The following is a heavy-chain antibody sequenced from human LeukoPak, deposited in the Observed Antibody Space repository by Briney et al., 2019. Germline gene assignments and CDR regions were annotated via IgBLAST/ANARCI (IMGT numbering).Heavy chain of an antibody. J-gene: IGHJ4*02. CDR2: ISGSGGST. Sequence: GSLRLSCAASGFTFSSYAMSWVRLAPGKGLEWVSAISGSGGSTYYADSVKGRFTISRDNSKNTLYLQMNSLRAEDTAVYYCAKDRPSRDYDSSGYYHDYWGQGTLVTVSS. V-gene: IGHV3-23*01. CDR3: AKDRPSRDYDSSGYYHDY. CDR1: GFTFSSYA. D-gene: IGHD3-22*01.